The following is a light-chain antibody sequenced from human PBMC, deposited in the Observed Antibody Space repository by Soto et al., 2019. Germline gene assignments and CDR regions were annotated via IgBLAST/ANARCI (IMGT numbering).Light chain of an antibody. CDR2: DAS. J-gene: IGKJ2*01. Sequence: DIQMTQSPSTLSASVGDRVTITCRASQSISSWLAWYQQKPGKAPKLLIYDASSLESGVPSRFSGSGSGTEFTLTTSTLQPDDFATYYCQQYNSYSLYTFGQGTKLEIK. CDR3: QQYNSYSLYT. V-gene: IGKV1-5*01. CDR1: QSISSW.